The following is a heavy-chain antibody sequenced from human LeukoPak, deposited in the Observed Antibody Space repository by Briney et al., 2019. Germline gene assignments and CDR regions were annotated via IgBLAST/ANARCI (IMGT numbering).Heavy chain of an antibody. CDR1: DGFISTYY. Sequence: SETLSLTCSVSDGFISTYYWSWIRQPAGKGLEWIGRIFSSGSTNYNPSLKSRVSMSVDTSKTQFSLRLSSVTAADTAVYYCARVPYYYGSGKLDYWGQGTLVTVSS. CDR2: IFSSGST. J-gene: IGHJ4*02. CDR3: ARVPYYYGSGKLDY. D-gene: IGHD3-10*01. V-gene: IGHV4-4*07.